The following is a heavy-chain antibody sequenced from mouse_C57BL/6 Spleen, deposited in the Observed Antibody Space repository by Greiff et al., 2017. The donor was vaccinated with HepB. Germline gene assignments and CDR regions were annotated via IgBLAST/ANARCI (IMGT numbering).Heavy chain of an antibody. Sequence: EVHLVESGGGLVKPGGSLKLSCAASGFTFSSYTMSWVRQTPEKRLEWVATISGGGGNTYYPDSVKGRFTISRDNATNTLYLQMSSLRSEDTALYYCARPPYYYGSSYWYFDGWGTGTTVTVAS. V-gene: IGHV5-9*01. J-gene: IGHJ1*03. CDR1: GFTFSSYT. CDR2: ISGGGGNT. D-gene: IGHD1-1*01. CDR3: ARPPYYYGSSYWYFDG.